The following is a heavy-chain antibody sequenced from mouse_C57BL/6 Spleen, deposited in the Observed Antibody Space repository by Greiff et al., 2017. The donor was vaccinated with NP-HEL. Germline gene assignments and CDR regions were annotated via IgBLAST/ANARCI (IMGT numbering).Heavy chain of an antibody. J-gene: IGHJ4*01. CDR2: INPSSGYT. D-gene: IGHD2-4*01. V-gene: IGHV1-4*01. CDR1: GYTFTSYT. Sequence: VKLVESGAELARPGASVKMSCKASGYTFTSYTMHWVKQRPGQGLEWIGYINPSSGYTKYNQKFKDKATLTADKSSSTAYMQLSSLTSEDSAVYYCARGMITHYAMDYWGQGTSVTVSS. CDR3: ARGMITHYAMDY.